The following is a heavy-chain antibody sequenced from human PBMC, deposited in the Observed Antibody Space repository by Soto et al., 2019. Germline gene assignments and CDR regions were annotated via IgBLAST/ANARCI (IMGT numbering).Heavy chain of an antibody. D-gene: IGHD3-10*01. V-gene: IGHV3-30*04. Sequence: GGSLRLSCAASGFTFSTFALHWVRQAPGKGLEWVAGISYDGTNKYYADSVKGRFTISRDNSKNTLYVQMNSLRTEDTAEYYCARGGLWFGGEAHCMDVWGKRTSVTVSS. CDR3: ARGGLWFGGEAHCMDV. CDR2: ISYDGTNK. CDR1: GFTFSTFA. J-gene: IGHJ6*04.